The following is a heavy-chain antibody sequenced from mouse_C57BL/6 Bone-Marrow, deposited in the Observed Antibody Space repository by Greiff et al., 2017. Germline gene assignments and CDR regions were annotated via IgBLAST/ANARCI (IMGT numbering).Heavy chain of an antibody. CDR1: GYPFTSYW. Sequence: QVQLQQPGAELVRPGSSVKLSCKASGYPFTSYWLHWVKQRPIQGLEWIGNIDPSDSETHYNQKFKDKATLPVDKSSSTAYMQISSLTSEDSAVYFCARGGYDSPYYFDYWGQGTTLPVSS. CDR3: ARGGYDSPYYFDY. J-gene: IGHJ2*01. CDR2: IDPSDSET. D-gene: IGHD2-4*01. V-gene: IGHV1-52*01.